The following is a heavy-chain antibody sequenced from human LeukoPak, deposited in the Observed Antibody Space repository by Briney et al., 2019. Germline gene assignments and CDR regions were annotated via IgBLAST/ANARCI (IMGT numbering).Heavy chain of an antibody. CDR2: IYYSGST. CDR3: ARVPDLNYYDSSGYDV. Sequence: SGTLSLTCAASGGPISSSNWWSWVRQPPGKGLEWIGYIYYSGSTNYDPSLKSRVTISVDTSKNQFSLKLSSVTAADTAVYYCARVPDLNYYDSSGYDVWGQGTLVTVSS. D-gene: IGHD3-22*01. CDR1: GGPISSSNW. J-gene: IGHJ4*02. V-gene: IGHV4-4*02.